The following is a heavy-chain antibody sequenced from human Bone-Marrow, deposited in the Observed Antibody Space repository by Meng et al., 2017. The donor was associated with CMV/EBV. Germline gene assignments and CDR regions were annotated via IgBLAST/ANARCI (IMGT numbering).Heavy chain of an antibody. CDR1: GVSISSGGYF. Sequence: SGVSISSGGYFWSWVRQHPGKGLEWIGYIYWSGSTYYNPSLKSRVTISADTSKNQFSLKLSSVTAADTAVYYCARVSYDFWSGAFDYWGQGTLVTVSS. J-gene: IGHJ4*02. V-gene: IGHV4-31*02. CDR2: IYWSGST. D-gene: IGHD3-3*01. CDR3: ARVSYDFWSGAFDY.